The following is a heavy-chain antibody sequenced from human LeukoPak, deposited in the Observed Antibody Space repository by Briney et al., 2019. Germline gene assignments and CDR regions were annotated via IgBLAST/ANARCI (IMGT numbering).Heavy chain of an antibody. Sequence: ASVKVSCKPSGYSFTKYPLHWVRQAPGQRLEWMGWINTGNGYTKYSQKFQGRVTITRDTSASTACMELSSLRSEDTAVYYCACPGDSSDWYSLDYWGQGTLVTVSS. CDR3: ACPGDSSDWYSLDY. CDR1: GYSFTKYP. V-gene: IGHV1-3*04. D-gene: IGHD6-19*01. CDR2: INTGNGYT. J-gene: IGHJ4*02.